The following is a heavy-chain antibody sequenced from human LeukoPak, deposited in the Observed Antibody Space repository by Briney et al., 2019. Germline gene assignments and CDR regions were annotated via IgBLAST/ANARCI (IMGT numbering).Heavy chain of an antibody. CDR1: GFTFSSHA. CDR3: AIGLGDPVAY. D-gene: IGHD3-16*01. CDR2: ISYDGSNK. V-gene: IGHV3-30-3*01. J-gene: IGHJ4*02. Sequence: PGGSLRLSCAPSGFTFSSHAMFWVRQAPGKGLEWVAVISYDGSNKYYADSVKGRFTISRDNSKNTLYLQMNSLRAEDTAVYYCAIGLGDPVAYWGEGTLVTVSS.